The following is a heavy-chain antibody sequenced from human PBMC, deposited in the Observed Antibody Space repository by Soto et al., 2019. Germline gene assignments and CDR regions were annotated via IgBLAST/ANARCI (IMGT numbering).Heavy chain of an antibody. CDR2: IGTIGDT. D-gene: IGHD2-15*01. J-gene: IGHJ4*02. V-gene: IGHV3-13*01. Sequence: GGSLRLSCAASGFTFRSFDFHWVRQPTGKGLEWVATIGTIGDTYYPVSVKGRFTVSRENAKSSVSLQMNSLRVGDTAVYFCVRGQEVGAHFLDSWGQGTPVTVSS. CDR3: VRGQEVGAHFLDS. CDR1: GFTFRSFD.